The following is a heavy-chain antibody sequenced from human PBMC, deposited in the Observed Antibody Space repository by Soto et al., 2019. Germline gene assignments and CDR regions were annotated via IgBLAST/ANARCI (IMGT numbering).Heavy chain of an antibody. D-gene: IGHD2-8*01. CDR3: ARVPFQYYPIVLMVYAIDY. CDR1: GGSFSGYY. Sequence: QVQLQQWGAGLLKPSETLSLTCAVYGGSFSGYYWCWIRQPPGKGLELIGEINHSGSTNYNQSLKSRVTISVDTSKNQFSLKLSSVTAADTAVYYCARVPFQYYPIVLMVYAIDYWGQGTLVTVSS. V-gene: IGHV4-34*01. CDR2: INHSGST. J-gene: IGHJ4*02.